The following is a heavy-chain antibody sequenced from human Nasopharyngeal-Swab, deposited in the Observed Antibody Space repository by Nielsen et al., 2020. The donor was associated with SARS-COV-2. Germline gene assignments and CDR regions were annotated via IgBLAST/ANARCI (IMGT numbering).Heavy chain of an antibody. J-gene: IGHJ6*03. Sequence: GESLKISCAASGFTFSSYSMNWVRQAPGKGLEWVSSISSSSSYIYNADSVKGRFTISRDNAKNSLYLQMNSLRAEDTAVYYCARARGAYGDYYYYYYTDVWGKGTTVTVSS. CDR3: ARARGAYGDYYYYYYTDV. CDR2: ISSSSSYI. V-gene: IGHV3-21*01. CDR1: GFTFSSYS. D-gene: IGHD4-17*01.